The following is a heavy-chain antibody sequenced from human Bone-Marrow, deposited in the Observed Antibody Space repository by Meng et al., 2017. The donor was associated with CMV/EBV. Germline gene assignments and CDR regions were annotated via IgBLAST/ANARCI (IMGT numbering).Heavy chain of an antibody. J-gene: IGHJ4*01. CDR1: GFTFSSYS. V-gene: IGHV3-21*01. D-gene: IGHD3-10*01. CDR3: ARGALLWFGEFYYCDY. Sequence: GGSLRLSCAASGFTFSSYSMNWVRQAPGKGLEWVSSISSSSSYIYYADSVKGRFTISRDNAKNSLYLQMNSLRAEDTAVYYCARGALLWFGEFYYCDYWGQGTQVTVSS. CDR2: ISSSSSYI.